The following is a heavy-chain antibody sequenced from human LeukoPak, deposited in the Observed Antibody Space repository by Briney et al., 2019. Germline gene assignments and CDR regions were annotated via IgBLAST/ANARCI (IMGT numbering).Heavy chain of an antibody. CDR1: GYTFTSYG. D-gene: IGHD3/OR15-3a*01. V-gene: IGHV1-18*01. CDR3: VTGLWRTESP. J-gene: IGHJ5*02. CDR2: ISAYNGNT. Sequence: ASVKVSCKTSGYTFTSYGISWVRQAPGQGLEWMGWISAYNGNTNYAQKLQGRVTMTTDTSTSTAYMGLRSLRSDDTAVYYCVTGLWRTESPWGQGTLVTVSS.